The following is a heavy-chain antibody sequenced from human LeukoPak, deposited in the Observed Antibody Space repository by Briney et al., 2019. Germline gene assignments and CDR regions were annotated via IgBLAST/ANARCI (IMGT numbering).Heavy chain of an antibody. CDR3: AKDGVVVVATSVYYYYYGMDV. V-gene: IGHV1-69*02. Sequence: GASVKVSCKASVGTFSSYTISWVRQAPGQGLEWMGRIIPILNITDYAQNFQGRVTLTADKSTSTAYMELSTLRSEDTAVYYCAKDGVVVVATSVYYYYYGMDVWGQGTTVTVSS. D-gene: IGHD2-2*01. CDR1: VGTFSSYT. CDR2: IIPILNIT. J-gene: IGHJ6*02.